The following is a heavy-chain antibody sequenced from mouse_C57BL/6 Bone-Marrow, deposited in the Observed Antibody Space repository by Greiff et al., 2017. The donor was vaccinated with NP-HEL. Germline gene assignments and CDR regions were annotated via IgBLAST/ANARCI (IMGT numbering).Heavy chain of an antibody. CDR2: IDPENGDT. Sequence: DVKLQESGAELVRPGASVKLSCTASGFNIKDDYMHWVKQRPEQGLEWIGWIDPENGDTEYASKFQGKATITADTSSNTAYLQLSSLTSEDTAVYYCTTGGSIFAYWGQGTLVTVSA. V-gene: IGHV14-4*01. CDR1: GFNIKDDY. CDR3: TTGGSIFAY. J-gene: IGHJ3*01.